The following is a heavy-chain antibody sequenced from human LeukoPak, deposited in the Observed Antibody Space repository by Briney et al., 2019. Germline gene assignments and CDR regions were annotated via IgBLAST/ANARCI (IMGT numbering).Heavy chain of an antibody. V-gene: IGHV3-23*01. J-gene: IGHJ3*02. CDR2: ISGSGSST. Sequence: GGSLRLSCAASGFTFSNYGIHWVRQAPGKGLEWVSGISGSGSSTFDADSVKGRFTISRDNSKNTLFLQMNSLRAEDTALYYCAKDYRMIAFGGVVGIDAFDIWGQGTMVTVSS. D-gene: IGHD3-16*02. CDR3: AKDYRMIAFGGVVGIDAFDI. CDR1: GFTFSNYG.